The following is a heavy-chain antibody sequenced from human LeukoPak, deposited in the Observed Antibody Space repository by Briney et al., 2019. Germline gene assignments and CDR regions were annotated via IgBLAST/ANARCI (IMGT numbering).Heavy chain of an antibody. J-gene: IGHJ4*02. CDR2: ISSLSGTI. CDR3: AKDAPRTSGWFFLEY. D-gene: IGHD6-19*01. CDR1: GFTFSSYS. Sequence: GGPLRLSCAASGFTFSSYSMNWVRQAPGKGLEWVSYISSLSGTINYADSVKGRFIISRDNAKNSMFLQMNSLRVDDTAIYYCAKDAPRTSGWFFLEYWGQGILVTVSS. V-gene: IGHV3-48*01.